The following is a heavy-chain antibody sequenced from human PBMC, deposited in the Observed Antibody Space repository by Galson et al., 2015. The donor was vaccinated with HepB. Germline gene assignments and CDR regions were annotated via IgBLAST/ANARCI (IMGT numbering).Heavy chain of an antibody. CDR2: INAGNGNT. CDR1: GYTFTSYA. CDR3: ARHMGSGCIEF. V-gene: IGHV1-3*01. J-gene: IGHJ4*02. Sequence: SVKVSCKASGYTFTSYAMHWVRQAPGQRLEWMGWINAGNGNTKYSQKFQGRVTITRDTSASTAYRELSSLRSEDTAVYYCARHMGSGCIEFWGQGTLITVSS. D-gene: IGHD6-19*01.